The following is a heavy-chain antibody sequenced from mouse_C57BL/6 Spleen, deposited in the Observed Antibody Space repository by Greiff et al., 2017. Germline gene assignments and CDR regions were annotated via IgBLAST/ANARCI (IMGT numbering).Heavy chain of an antibody. Sequence: VQLQQSGAELVRPGASVKLSCKASGYTFTSYWMHWVKQRPGQGLEWIGEIDPSDSYTNYNQKFKGKSTLTVDKSSSTAYMQLSSLTSEDSAVYYCARGLGYGYDWFAYWGQGTLVTVSA. CDR1: GYTFTSYW. D-gene: IGHD2-2*01. CDR2: IDPSDSYT. CDR3: ARGLGYGYDWFAY. V-gene: IGHV1-69*01. J-gene: IGHJ3*01.